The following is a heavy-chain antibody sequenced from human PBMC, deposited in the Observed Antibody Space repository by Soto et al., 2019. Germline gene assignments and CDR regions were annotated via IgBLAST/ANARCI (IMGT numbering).Heavy chain of an antibody. D-gene: IGHD2-15*01. J-gene: IGHJ1*01. V-gene: IGHV1-46*01. CDR1: GYLFTDYS. CDR3: AREENCSGGTCYSEYFHR. CDR2: VNPSGGST. Sequence: ASVKVSCKASGYLFTDYSMHWVRLAPGQGLEWMGVVNPSGGSTKYAQNFQGRVTMTRDTSTTTIYMELSSLRSDDTAIYYCAREENCSGGTCYSEYFHRWGQGTLVTAPQ.